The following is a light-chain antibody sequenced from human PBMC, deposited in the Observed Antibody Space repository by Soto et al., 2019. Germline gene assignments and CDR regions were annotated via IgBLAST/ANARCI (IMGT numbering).Light chain of an antibody. J-gene: IGKJ4*01. CDR2: ITS. V-gene: IGKV1-9*01. Sequence: IQLTQSPSFLSASVGDRVTITCRASQGISDYLAWYQQEPGKAPKVLIYITSTLQSGVPSRFSGSGSGTEFTLTISSLQPEDSATYYCQQLRSYPLSFGGGTKVEI. CDR1: QGISDY. CDR3: QQLRSYPLS.